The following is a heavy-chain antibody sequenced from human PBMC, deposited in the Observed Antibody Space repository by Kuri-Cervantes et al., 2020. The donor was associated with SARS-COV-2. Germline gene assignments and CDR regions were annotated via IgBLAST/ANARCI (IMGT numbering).Heavy chain of an antibody. CDR2: INPNSGGT. J-gene: IGHJ6*02. Sequence: ASVKVSCKASGYTFTGYYMHWVRQAPGQGLEWMGWINPNSGGTNYAQKFQGRVTMTRDTSISTAHMELGRLRSDDTAVYYCARTDVDIVAEMERDEYYYYGMDVWGQGTTVTVSS. V-gene: IGHV1-2*02. D-gene: IGHD5-12*01. CDR3: ARTDVDIVAEMERDEYYYYGMDV. CDR1: GYTFTGYY.